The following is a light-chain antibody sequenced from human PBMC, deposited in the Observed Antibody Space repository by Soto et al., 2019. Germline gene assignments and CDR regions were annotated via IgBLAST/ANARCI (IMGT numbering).Light chain of an antibody. CDR1: RSVSTS. J-gene: IGKJ1*01. Sequence: DIQMTQSPSFLSASVGDRVTITCRASRSVSTSLNWYQQKPGKAPKVLIYAATNLQRGIPSRFSGGGFGTEFTLTSSSREPEDFATYYCQQSYSTRWTFGQGTKVE. CDR3: QQSYSTRWT. CDR2: AAT. V-gene: IGKV1-39*01.